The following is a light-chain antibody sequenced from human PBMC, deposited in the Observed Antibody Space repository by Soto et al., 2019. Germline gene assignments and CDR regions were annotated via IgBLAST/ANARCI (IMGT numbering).Light chain of an antibody. Sequence: QSALTQPASVSWSPGQSITISCTGTSRDVGGYNYVSWYQQHPGKAPKLMIYDVSNRPSGVSNRFSGSKSGNTASLTISGLQAEDEADYYCSSYTSSSTLVFGGGTKLTV. CDR1: SRDVGGYNY. V-gene: IGLV2-14*01. CDR2: DVS. CDR3: SSYTSSSTLV. J-gene: IGLJ2*01.